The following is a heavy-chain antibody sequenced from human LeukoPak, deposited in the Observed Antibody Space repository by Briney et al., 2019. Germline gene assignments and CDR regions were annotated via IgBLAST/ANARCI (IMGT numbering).Heavy chain of an antibody. D-gene: IGHD2-21*01. CDR1: GFTFDDYA. CDR2: ISWNSGSI. V-gene: IGHV3-9*01. CDR3: ARDRQGEIDY. Sequence: QPGRSLRLSCAASGFTFDDYAMHWVRQAPGKGLEWVSGISWNSGSIGYADSAKGRFTISRDDAKNSLYLQMNSLRAEDTAVYYCARDRQGEIDYWGQGTLVTVSS. J-gene: IGHJ4*02.